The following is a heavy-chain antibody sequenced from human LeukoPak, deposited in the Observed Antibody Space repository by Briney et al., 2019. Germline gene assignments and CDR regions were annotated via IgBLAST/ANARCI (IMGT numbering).Heavy chain of an antibody. CDR1: GGSFSGYY. D-gene: IGHD3-22*01. CDR3: ARGRQEISMILVVMTGVSYYLDV. J-gene: IGHJ6*03. Sequence: PSETLSLTCAVYGGSFSGYYWTWIRQSPGKGLEWIGEINPSGSTYYNPSLKSRLTISRDTSKNQFSLRLSSVTAADTAVYYCARGRQEISMILVVMTGVSYYLDVWGKGTTATVS. CDR2: INPSGST. V-gene: IGHV4-34*01.